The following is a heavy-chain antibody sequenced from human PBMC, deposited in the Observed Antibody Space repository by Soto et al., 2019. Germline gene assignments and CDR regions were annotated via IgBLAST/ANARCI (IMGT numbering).Heavy chain of an antibody. D-gene: IGHD2-15*01. J-gene: IGHJ6*02. CDR1: GVSFSGYF. CDR2: VNYSGST. Sequence: SETLSLTCAVYGVSFSGYFWNWIRQPPGKGLEWIGEVNYSGSTDYNPSLRSRVTISVDTSKNQFSLKLTSVTAADTAVYYCANGLVVVDATPGLYYYYGLDVWGQGTTVTVSS. V-gene: IGHV4-34*01. CDR3: ANGLVVVDATPGLYYYYGLDV.